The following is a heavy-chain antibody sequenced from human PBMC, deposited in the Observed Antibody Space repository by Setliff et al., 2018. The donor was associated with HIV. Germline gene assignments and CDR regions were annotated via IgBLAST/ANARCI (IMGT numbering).Heavy chain of an antibody. Sequence: KTSETLSLTCTVSNASISTYYWTWIRLPPGKGLEWIGHISATGSTKYNPSLEGRVTISVYTSQNQFSLRLSSVTAADTAVYYCARNNPVLSQTFGADGLDVWGQGTTVTVSS. D-gene: IGHD3-3*01. CDR3: ARNNPVLSQTFGADGLDV. J-gene: IGHJ6*02. CDR2: ISATGST. V-gene: IGHV4-4*09. CDR1: NASISTYY.